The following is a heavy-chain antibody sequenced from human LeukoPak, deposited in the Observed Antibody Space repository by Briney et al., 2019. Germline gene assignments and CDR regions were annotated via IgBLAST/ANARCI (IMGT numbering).Heavy chain of an antibody. Sequence: PGGSLRLSCAASGFTVSSNYMSWVRQAPGKGLEWVSVIYSGGSTYYADSVKGRFTISRDNSKNTLYLQMNSLRAEDTAVYYCAREGYCSGGSCYVRAFDIWGQGTMVTVSS. CDR1: GFTVSSNY. D-gene: IGHD2-15*01. CDR2: IYSGGST. V-gene: IGHV3-53*01. CDR3: AREGYCSGGSCYVRAFDI. J-gene: IGHJ3*02.